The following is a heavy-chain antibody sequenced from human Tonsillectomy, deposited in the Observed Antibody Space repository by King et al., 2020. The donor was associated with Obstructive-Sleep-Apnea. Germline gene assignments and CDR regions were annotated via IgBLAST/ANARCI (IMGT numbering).Heavy chain of an antibody. CDR3: ARDLRPDIGVVVAAGGWFDP. Sequence: VQLVESGGGLVQPGGSLRLSCAASGFTFSSYSMNWVRQAPGKGLEWVSYISSSSSTIYYADSVKGRFTISRDNAKNSLYLQMNSLRAEDTAVYYCARDLRPDIGVVVAAGGWFDPWGQGTLVTVSS. D-gene: IGHD2-15*01. V-gene: IGHV3-48*04. J-gene: IGHJ5*02. CDR2: ISSSSSTI. CDR1: GFTFSSYS.